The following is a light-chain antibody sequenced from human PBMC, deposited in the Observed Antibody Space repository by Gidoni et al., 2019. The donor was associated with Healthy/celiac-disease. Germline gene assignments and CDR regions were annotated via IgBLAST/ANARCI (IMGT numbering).Light chain of an antibody. CDR2: AAA. CDR1: QSISSY. V-gene: IGKV1-39*01. CDR3: QQSYSTAWT. Sequence: DIQMTPSPSSLSSSEGDRVTITCRASQSISSYLNWYQQKTGQAPKLLIYAAASLQSRVPSRFSSSGSWTDFTLTISSLQPEDFATDYCQQSYSTAWTFGQGTKVEIK. J-gene: IGKJ1*01.